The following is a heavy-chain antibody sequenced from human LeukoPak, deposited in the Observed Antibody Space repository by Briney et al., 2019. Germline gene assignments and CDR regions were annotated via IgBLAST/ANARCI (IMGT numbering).Heavy chain of an antibody. CDR3: TRGIALPGAKFFDS. Sequence: ASVKVSSKASGYTFTAYYIHWLRQAPGQGLEWMGWLNPNGGGTYYAQNFQGRVTVTRDTSINTAYMELTRLTSDDTAVYFCTRGIALPGAKFFDSWGQGTLVTVSS. J-gene: IGHJ4*02. V-gene: IGHV1-2*02. CDR1: GYTFTAYY. CDR2: LNPNGGGT. D-gene: IGHD6-19*01.